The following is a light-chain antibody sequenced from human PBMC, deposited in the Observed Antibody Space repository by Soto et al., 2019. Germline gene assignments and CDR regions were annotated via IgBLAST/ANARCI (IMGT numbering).Light chain of an antibody. CDR2: GAS. CDR1: QSVCSNY. Sequence: EIVLTQSPGTMSLSPGERATLSCRAIQSVCSNYLVWYQQRPGQAPMRLIYGASTRATGIPDRFSGGGSGTDFARTVSRLESEDFAVYFCQHYDSSRYPFGQGTKLEIK. J-gene: IGKJ2*01. CDR3: QHYDSSRYP. V-gene: IGKV3-20*01.